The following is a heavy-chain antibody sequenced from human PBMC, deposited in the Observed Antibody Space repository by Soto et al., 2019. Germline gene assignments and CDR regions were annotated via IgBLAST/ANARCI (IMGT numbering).Heavy chain of an antibody. CDR3: ARGSSLLSIAAAGTPVGYYGMDV. CDR1: GYSLTSHW. V-gene: IGHV5-51*01. D-gene: IGHD6-13*01. Sequence: RESPKNSCKGSGYSLTSHWIGWVRQIPGESPEWMGIIYPGDSDTRYSPSFQGQVTISADKSISTAYLQWSSLKASDTAMYYCARGSSLLSIAAAGTPVGYYGMDVWGQGTTVTVSS. J-gene: IGHJ6*02. CDR2: IYPGDSDT.